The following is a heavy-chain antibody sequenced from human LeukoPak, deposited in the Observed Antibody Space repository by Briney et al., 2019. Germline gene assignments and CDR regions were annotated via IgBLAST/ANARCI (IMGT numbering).Heavy chain of an antibody. J-gene: IGHJ4*02. CDR3: ARGPPNWGYDY. D-gene: IGHD7-27*01. Sequence: ASVKVSCKASGYTFTSYDFNWVRRATGQGLEWMGWMSPNSGNTGYAQKFQGRVTMTRNTSMSTAYMELSSLRSEDTAVYYCARGPPNWGYDYWGQGTLVTVSS. V-gene: IGHV1-8*01. CDR1: GYTFTSYD. CDR2: MSPNSGNT.